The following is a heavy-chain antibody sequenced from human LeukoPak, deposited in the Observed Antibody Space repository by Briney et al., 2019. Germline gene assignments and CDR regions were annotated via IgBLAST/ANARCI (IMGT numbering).Heavy chain of an antibody. CDR2: IYYTGRT. V-gene: IGHV4-39*01. CDR3: ARGRSGSSVDY. Sequence: MTSETLSLTCTVSGDSISSSSYYWGWIRQPPGKGLDWIGSIYYTGRTYYNPSLKSRVTISVDTSKNEFSLEVTSVTAAETAVYYCARGRSGSSVDYWGQGILVTVSS. D-gene: IGHD1-26*01. CDR1: GDSISSSSYY. J-gene: IGHJ4*02.